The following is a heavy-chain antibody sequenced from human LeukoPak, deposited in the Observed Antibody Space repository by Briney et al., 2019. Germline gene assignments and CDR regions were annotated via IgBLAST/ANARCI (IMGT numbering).Heavy chain of an antibody. CDR2: IYTGGST. J-gene: IGHJ4*02. CDR3: ARISGSFWGLDC. D-gene: IGHD1-26*01. CDR1: GFTVNSNY. Sequence: GGSLRLSCAASGFTVNSNYVNWVRQAPGKGLEWVSVIYTGGSTFFADSVKGRFTLSRDNSKNTLYLQMNSLRAEDTAVYYCARISGSFWGLDCWGQGTLVTVSS. V-gene: IGHV3-66*01.